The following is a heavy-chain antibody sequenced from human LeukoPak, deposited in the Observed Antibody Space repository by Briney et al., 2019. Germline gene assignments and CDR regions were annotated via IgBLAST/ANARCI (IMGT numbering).Heavy chain of an antibody. CDR1: GFTFSSYA. Sequence: GGSLRLSCAASGFTFSSYAMHWVRQAPGKGLEWVAVISYDGSNKYYADSVKGRFTISRDNSKNTLYLQMNSLRAEDTAVYYCARESGGTLNPWGQGTLVTVSS. CDR3: ARESGGTLNP. CDR2: ISYDGSNK. J-gene: IGHJ5*02. D-gene: IGHD1-26*01. V-gene: IGHV3-30-3*01.